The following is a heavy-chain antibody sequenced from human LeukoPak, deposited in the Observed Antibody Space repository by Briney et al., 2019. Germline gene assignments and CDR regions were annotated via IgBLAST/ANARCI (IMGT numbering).Heavy chain of an antibody. V-gene: IGHV4-59*08. CDR3: ARQGYDILTGYIDAFDI. J-gene: IGHJ3*02. CDR1: GGSISSYY. D-gene: IGHD3-9*01. CDR2: ISYSGST. Sequence: PSETLSLTCTVSGGSISSYYWSWIRQPPGKGLEWIGYISYSGSTNYNPSLKSRVTISIDTSKNQFSLKLRSVTATDTAIYYCARQGYDILTGYIDAFDIWGQGTMVTVSS.